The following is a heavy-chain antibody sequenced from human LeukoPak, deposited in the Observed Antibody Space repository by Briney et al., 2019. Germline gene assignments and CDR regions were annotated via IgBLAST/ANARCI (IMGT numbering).Heavy chain of an antibody. CDR3: ARDHLPYYDILTGYRN. CDR2: ISAYNGNT. CDR1: GYTFTSYG. D-gene: IGHD3-9*01. J-gene: IGHJ4*02. V-gene: IGHV1-18*01. Sequence: ASVKVSCKASGYTFTSYGISWVRQAPGQGLEWMGWISAYNGNTNYAQKLQGRVTMTTDTPTSTAYMELRSLRSDDTAVYYCARDHLPYYDILTGYRNWGQGTLVTVSS.